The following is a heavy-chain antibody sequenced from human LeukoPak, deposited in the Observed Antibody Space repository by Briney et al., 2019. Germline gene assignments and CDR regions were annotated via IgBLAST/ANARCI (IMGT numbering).Heavy chain of an antibody. CDR2: ISANSGNT. Sequence: GASVKVSCKASGYTFTSYGIRWVRQAPGQGLEWMGWISANSGNTNYAKNLQGRVTMTTDTSTSTAYMELRSLTSDDTALYYCARDIDWTFEYWGQGTLVTVSS. J-gene: IGHJ4*02. CDR3: ARDIDWTFEY. CDR1: GYTFTSYG. D-gene: IGHD1-1*01. V-gene: IGHV1-18*01.